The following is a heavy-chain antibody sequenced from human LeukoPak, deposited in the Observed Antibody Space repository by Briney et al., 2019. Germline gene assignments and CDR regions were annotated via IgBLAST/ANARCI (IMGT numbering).Heavy chain of an antibody. J-gene: IGHJ4*02. Sequence: SETLSLTCAVYGGSLSAYYWSWIRQPPGKGLEWIGEINHSGRTNYNASLKSRVTISVDTSKNQFSLKMSYVTAADTAVYYCARSPRYSGYDYGSDYWGRGIPVTVSS. CDR1: GGSLSAYY. CDR2: INHSGRT. CDR3: ARSPRYSGYDYGSDY. V-gene: IGHV4-34*01. D-gene: IGHD5-12*01.